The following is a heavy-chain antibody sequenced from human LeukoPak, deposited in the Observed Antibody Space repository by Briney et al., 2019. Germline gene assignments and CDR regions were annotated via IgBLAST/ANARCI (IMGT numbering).Heavy chain of an antibody. J-gene: IGHJ4*02. CDR2: INSDGSST. CDR3: ARETPVAGAYYFDY. D-gene: IGHD6-19*01. V-gene: IGHV3-74*01. Sequence: GGSLRLSCAASGFTFSSYSMNWVRQAPGKGLVWVSRINSDGSSTSYADSVKGRFTISRDNAKNTLYLQMNSLRAEDTAVYYCARETPVAGAYYFDYWGQGALVTVSS. CDR1: GFTFSSYS.